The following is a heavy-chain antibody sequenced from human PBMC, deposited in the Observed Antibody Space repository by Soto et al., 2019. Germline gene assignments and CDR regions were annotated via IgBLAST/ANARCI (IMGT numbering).Heavy chain of an antibody. CDR3: ARDGRSLTVLHLYYGMDV. J-gene: IGHJ6*02. D-gene: IGHD2-15*01. V-gene: IGHV3-21*06. CDR1: GFTFSSYT. Sequence: AGGSLRLSCAASGFTFSSYTMNWVRQAPGKGLEWVSSISSSSSYIYYADSVKGRFTISRDNAKTSLYLQMTSLRAEDTAVYYCARDGRSLTVLHLYYGMDVWGQGTTVTVSS. CDR2: ISSSSSYI.